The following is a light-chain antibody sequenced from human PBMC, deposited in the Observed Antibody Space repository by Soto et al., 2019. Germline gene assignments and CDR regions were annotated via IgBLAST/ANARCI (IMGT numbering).Light chain of an antibody. CDR1: SSNIGSNY. CDR2: RNN. V-gene: IGLV1-47*01. CDR3: AAWDDSLSVV. J-gene: IGLJ1*01. Sequence: SALTQPPSASGTPGQRVTISCSGSSSNIGSNYVYWYQQLPGTAPKLLIYRNNQRPSGVPDRFSGSKSGTSASLAISGLRSEDEADYYCAAWDDSLSVVFGTGTKSPS.